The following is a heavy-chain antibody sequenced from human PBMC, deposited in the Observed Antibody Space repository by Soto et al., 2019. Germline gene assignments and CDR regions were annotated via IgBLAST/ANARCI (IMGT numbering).Heavy chain of an antibody. Sequence: QVQLVQSGAEVKKPGASVKVSCKASGYTFTSYDINWVRQATGQGLEWMGWMNPNRSNTGYAQKFQSRVTTTRNTSISTAYMELSSLRSEDAAVYYCARERAGSRMDVWGQGTTVSVSS. J-gene: IGHJ6*02. CDR3: ARERAGSRMDV. V-gene: IGHV1-8*01. CDR1: GYTFTSYD. D-gene: IGHD3-10*01. CDR2: MNPNRSNT.